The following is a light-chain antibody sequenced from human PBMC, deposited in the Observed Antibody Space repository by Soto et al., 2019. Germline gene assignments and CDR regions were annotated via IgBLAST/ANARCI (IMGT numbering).Light chain of an antibody. CDR2: EVS. CDR1: SSDVGGYNY. J-gene: IGLJ2*01. CDR3: SSYRSSSTPVV. Sequence: QSALTQPASVSGSPGQSITISCTGTSSDVGGYNYVSWYQQHPGKAPKVMIYEVSNRPSGVSNRISGSKSGNTASLTISGLQAEDEADYYCSSYRSSSTPVVFGGGTQLTVL. V-gene: IGLV2-14*01.